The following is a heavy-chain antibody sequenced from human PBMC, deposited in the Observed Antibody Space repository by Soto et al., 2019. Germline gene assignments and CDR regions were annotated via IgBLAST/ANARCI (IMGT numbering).Heavy chain of an antibody. D-gene: IGHD3-10*01. CDR3: ARSGYYYGSGTYLSYFDY. CDR2: INHSGST. CDR1: GGSFSGYY. Sequence: ASETLSLTCAVYGGSFSGYYWSWIRQPPGKGLEWIGEINHSGSTNYNPSLKSRVTISVDTSKNQFSLKLSSVTAADTAVYYCARSGYYYGSGTYLSYFDYWGQGTLVTAPQ. V-gene: IGHV4-34*01. J-gene: IGHJ4*02.